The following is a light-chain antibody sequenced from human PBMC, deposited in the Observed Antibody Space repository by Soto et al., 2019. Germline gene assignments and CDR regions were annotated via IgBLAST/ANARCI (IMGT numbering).Light chain of an antibody. J-gene: IGLJ2*01. CDR1: SSNIGAGYD. Sequence: QSVLTQPPSMSGAPGQRVTISCTGGSSNIGAGYDVHWYQQLPGTAPKLLIYANSNRPSGVPDRFSGSKSGTSASLAITGLLAEDEADYFYQSYHSGLLGNLVFGGGTNLTVL. CDR3: QSYHSGLLGNLV. V-gene: IGLV1-40*01. CDR2: ANS.